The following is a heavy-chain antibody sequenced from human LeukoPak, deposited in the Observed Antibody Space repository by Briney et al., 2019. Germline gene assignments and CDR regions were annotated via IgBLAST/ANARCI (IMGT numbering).Heavy chain of an antibody. CDR3: ARDGSGSSIPSYYFDY. CDR2: ISNDGSNK. V-gene: IGHV3-30-3*01. D-gene: IGHD3-10*01. CDR1: GFTFSSYA. Sequence: GGSLRLSCAASGFTFSSYAMHWVRQAPGKGLEWVAVISNDGSNKYYADSVKGRFTISRDNSKNTLYLQMNSLRAEDTAVYYCARDGSGSSIPSYYFDYWGQGTLVTVSS. J-gene: IGHJ4*02.